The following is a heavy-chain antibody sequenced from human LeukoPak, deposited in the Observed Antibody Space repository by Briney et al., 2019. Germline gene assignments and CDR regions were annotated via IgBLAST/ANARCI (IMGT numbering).Heavy chain of an antibody. D-gene: IGHD5-18*01. CDR2: ISGSGGGT. CDR1: GFTFSVCA. Sequence: GGSLRFSCSASGFTFSVCAMSWVRQAPGKGLEWVSAISGSGGGTYYADSVKGRFTISRDNSKNTLYLQMDSLRAEDTAIYYCAKGRYNYDYWGQGTLVTVSS. CDR3: AKGRYNYDY. J-gene: IGHJ4*02. V-gene: IGHV3-23*01.